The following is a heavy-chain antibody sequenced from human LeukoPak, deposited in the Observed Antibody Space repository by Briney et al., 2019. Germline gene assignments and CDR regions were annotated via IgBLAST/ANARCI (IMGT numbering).Heavy chain of an antibody. V-gene: IGHV3-23*01. Sequence: PGVSLRLSCAASGFTFSSYAMSWVRQAPGKGLEWVSAISGSGGSTYYADSVKGRFTISRDNSKNTLYLQMNSLRAEDTAVYYCAPTPLRFLEWPQEEPFDYWGQGTLVTVSS. J-gene: IGHJ4*02. CDR3: APTPLRFLEWPQEEPFDY. D-gene: IGHD3-3*01. CDR1: GFTFSSYA. CDR2: ISGSGGST.